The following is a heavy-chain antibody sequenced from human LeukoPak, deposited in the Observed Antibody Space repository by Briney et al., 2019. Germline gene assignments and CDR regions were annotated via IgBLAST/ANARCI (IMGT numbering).Heavy chain of an antibody. J-gene: IGHJ4*02. CDR2: ISGSSTTI. Sequence: GSLRLSCAASGFTFSSYSMNWVRQASGKGLEWVSYISGSSTTIYNADSVKGRFTISRDNAKDSLCLQMNSLRVEDTAVYYCARGSYDIDYWGQGTLVTVSS. D-gene: IGHD1-26*01. CDR3: ARGSYDIDY. CDR1: GFTFSSYS. V-gene: IGHV3-48*01.